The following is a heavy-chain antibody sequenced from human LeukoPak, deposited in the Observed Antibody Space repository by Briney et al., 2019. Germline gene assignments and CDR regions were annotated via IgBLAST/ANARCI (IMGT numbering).Heavy chain of an antibody. CDR3: ARAERDVATLYWFDP. CDR1: GYTFTSYG. J-gene: IGHJ5*02. Sequence: ASVKVSCKASGYTFTSYGISWVRQAPGQGLEWMGWISAYNGNTNYAQKLQGRVTMTTDTSTSTAYMELRSLRSDDTAVYYCARAERDVATLYWFDPWGQGTLVTVSS. CDR2: ISAYNGNT. V-gene: IGHV1-18*01. D-gene: IGHD5-24*01.